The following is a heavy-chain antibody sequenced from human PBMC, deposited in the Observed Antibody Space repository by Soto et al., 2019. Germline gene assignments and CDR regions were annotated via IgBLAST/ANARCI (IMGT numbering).Heavy chain of an antibody. Sequence: QLQLQESGPGLVKPSETLSLTCTVSGGSISSTTYSWGWIRQPLGKGLEWIGSIDYSESTYHNPSLKTRVTISVDPSKNQFSLNLSFVTATDTAVYYCARHSREITVLMDVWGKGTAVTVSS. CDR3: ARHSREITVLMDV. J-gene: IGHJ6*04. CDR1: GGSISSTTYS. CDR2: IDYSEST. V-gene: IGHV4-39*01. D-gene: IGHD1-20*01.